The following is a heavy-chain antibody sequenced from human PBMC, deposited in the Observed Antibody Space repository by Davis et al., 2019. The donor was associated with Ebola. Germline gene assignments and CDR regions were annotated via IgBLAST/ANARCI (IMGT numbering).Heavy chain of an antibody. CDR3: VKDDVTAGRFNY. CDR1: GGSFSDYY. V-gene: IGHV4-34*01. J-gene: IGHJ4*02. D-gene: IGHD1-20*01. Sequence: MPSETLSLTCAVFGGSFSDYYWTWIRQPPRKGLEWIGEINHTGSTSYNPSLKSRVTISVDTSKSQFSLRLSSVSAADTAMYYCVKDDVTAGRFNYWGQGSLVTVSS. CDR2: INHTGST.